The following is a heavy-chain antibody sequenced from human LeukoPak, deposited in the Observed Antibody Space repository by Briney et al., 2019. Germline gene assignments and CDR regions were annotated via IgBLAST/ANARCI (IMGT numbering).Heavy chain of an antibody. V-gene: IGHV4-34*01. CDR1: GGSFSGYY. CDR3: ARGHSSSWYGYIYY. D-gene: IGHD6-13*01. J-gene: IGHJ4*02. Sequence: SETLSLTCAVYGGSFSGYYWSWIRQPPGKGLEWSGEINHSGSTNYNPSLKSRVTISVDTSKNQFSLKLSSVTAADTAVYYCARGHSSSWYGYIYYWGQGTLVTVSS. CDR2: INHSGST.